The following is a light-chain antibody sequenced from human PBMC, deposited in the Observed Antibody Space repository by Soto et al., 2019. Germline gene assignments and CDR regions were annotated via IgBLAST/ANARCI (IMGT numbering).Light chain of an antibody. CDR1: QGISRY. V-gene: IGKV1-9*01. CDR2: AAS. J-gene: IGKJ5*01. CDR3: HQLNSYSIT. Sequence: DIQLTQSPSFLSASVGDRVTITCRASQGISRYLAWYQQKPGKAPKLLIYAASTLQSGVPSRFSGSGSGTEFTLTISSLQPEDFATYYWHQLNSYSITFGQGTRLEIK.